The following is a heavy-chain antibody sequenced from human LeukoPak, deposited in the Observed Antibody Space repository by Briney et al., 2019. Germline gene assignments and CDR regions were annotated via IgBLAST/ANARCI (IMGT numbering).Heavy chain of an antibody. CDR2: ISHSGNT. CDR3: AREGYYYDSSGPIDY. J-gene: IGHJ4*02. D-gene: IGHD3-22*01. Sequence: SETLSLTCAVSGGSFSGYFWSWIRQPPGKGLEWMGYISHSGNTYYNPSLKSRLNISADTSRNQFSLKLRSVTAADTALYFCAREGYYYDSSGPIDYWGQGTRVTVSS. CDR1: GGSFSGYF. V-gene: IGHV4-34*09.